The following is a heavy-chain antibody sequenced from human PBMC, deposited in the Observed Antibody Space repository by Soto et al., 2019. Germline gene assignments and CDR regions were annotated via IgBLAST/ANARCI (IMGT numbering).Heavy chain of an antibody. V-gene: IGHV6-1*01. CDR2: TYYRSKWYN. Sequence: PSQTLSLTCAISGDSVSRNSAAWNWIRQXPSRGLEWLGRTYYRSKWYNDYAVSVKSRITINPDTSKNQFSLQLNSVTPEDTAVYYCARDEEYYYDSSGYYYVIDYWGQGTLVTISS. CDR1: GDSVSRNSAA. CDR3: ARDEEYYYDSSGYYYVIDY. D-gene: IGHD3-22*01. J-gene: IGHJ4*02.